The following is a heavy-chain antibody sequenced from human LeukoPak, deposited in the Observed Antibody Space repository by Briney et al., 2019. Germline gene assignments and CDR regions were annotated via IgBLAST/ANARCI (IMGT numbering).Heavy chain of an antibody. Sequence: GGSLRLSCAASGFIFDDYAMHWVRQAPGKGLEWVSGISWNSGSIGYVDSVKGRCTISRDNAKNSMTLQMDWLRDEDTAVYFCARGRGTPEHWGRGTLVIVSS. D-gene: IGHD1-1*01. CDR2: ISWNSGSI. CDR3: ARGRGTPEH. J-gene: IGHJ4*02. V-gene: IGHV3-9*01. CDR1: GFIFDDYA.